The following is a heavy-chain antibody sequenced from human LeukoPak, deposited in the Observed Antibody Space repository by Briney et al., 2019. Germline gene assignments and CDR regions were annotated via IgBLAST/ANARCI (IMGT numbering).Heavy chain of an antibody. CDR3: ASGKMATITRAFDI. J-gene: IGHJ3*02. V-gene: IGHV1-69*05. CDR1: GGTFSSYA. D-gene: IGHD5-24*01. Sequence: ASVKVSCKASGGTFSSYAISWVRQAPGQGLEWMGGIIPIFGTANYAQKFQGRVTITTDESTSTAYMELSSLRSEDTAVYYCASGKMATITRAFDIWGQGTMVTVSS. CDR2: IIPIFGTA.